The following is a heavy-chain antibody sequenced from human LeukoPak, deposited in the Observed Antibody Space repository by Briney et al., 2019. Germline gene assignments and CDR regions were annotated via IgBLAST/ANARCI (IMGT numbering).Heavy chain of an antibody. Sequence: GGSLRLSCAASGFTFSSYWMSWVRQAPGKGREWVANIKQDGSEKYYVDSVKGRFTISRDNAKNSLYLQMNSLRAEDAAVYYCARADYDYVWGSYRQYYFDYWGQGTLVTVSS. D-gene: IGHD3-16*02. CDR3: ARADYDYVWGSYRQYYFDY. CDR1: GFTFSSYW. CDR2: IKQDGSEK. J-gene: IGHJ4*02. V-gene: IGHV3-7*01.